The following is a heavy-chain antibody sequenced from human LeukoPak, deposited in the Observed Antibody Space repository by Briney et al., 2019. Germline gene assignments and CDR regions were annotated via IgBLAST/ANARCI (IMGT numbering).Heavy chain of an antibody. J-gene: IGHJ2*01. V-gene: IGHV3-21*01. D-gene: IGHD3-10*01. CDR1: GFTFSGYG. Sequence: GGSLRLSCAASGFTFSGYGMNWVREAPGKGLGWVSSISSGGSYMYYADSLKGRFTISRDNAKNSLYLQMNSLRAEDTAVYYCARVGAKGGWYFDLWGRGTLVTVSS. CDR2: ISSGGSYM. CDR3: ARVGAKGGWYFDL.